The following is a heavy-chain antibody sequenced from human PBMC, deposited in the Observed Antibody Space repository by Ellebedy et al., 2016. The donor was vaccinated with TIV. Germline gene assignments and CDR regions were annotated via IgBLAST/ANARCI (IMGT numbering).Heavy chain of an antibody. CDR1: GYMFTNYY. Sequence: ASVKVSCKASGYMFTNYYLHWVRQAPGQGLEWMGITHPSGGSTSYAQKFQGRVNMTGDTSTSTVFLEMSGLRAEDTAIYYCARGSYSITVEGSMDVWGQGTTVTVSS. D-gene: IGHD6-19*01. J-gene: IGHJ6*02. CDR2: THPSGGST. CDR3: ARGSYSITVEGSMDV. V-gene: IGHV1-46*01.